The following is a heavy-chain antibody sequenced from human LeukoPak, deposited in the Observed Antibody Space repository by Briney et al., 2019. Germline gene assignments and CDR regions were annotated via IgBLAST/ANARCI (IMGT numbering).Heavy chain of an antibody. Sequence: GASVKVSCKASGYAFTGNHVHWVRQAPGQGLEWMGWIDPNSGGTKYAQKFQDRVAMTTDTSTSTAYMELRSLRSDDTAVYYCARVVLWWSPPTWKYYFDYWGQGTLVTVSS. CDR2: IDPNSGGT. CDR3: ARVVLWWSPPTWKYYFDY. CDR1: GYAFTGNH. D-gene: IGHD3-10*01. J-gene: IGHJ4*02. V-gene: IGHV1-2*02.